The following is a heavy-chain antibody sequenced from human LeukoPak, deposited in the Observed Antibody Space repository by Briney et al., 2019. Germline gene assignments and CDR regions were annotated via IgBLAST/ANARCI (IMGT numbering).Heavy chain of an antibody. CDR2: IKPDGGAQ. Sequence: GGSLRLSCAASGFTFSNYWMTWVRQAPGKGLEWVANIKPDGGAQYYADSVRGRFTISRDSAKNSVFLQMNSLRAEDTAVYYCASYCSGGSCYRERYFDYWGQGTLVTVSS. CDR1: GFTFSNYW. CDR3: ASYCSGGSCYRERYFDY. J-gene: IGHJ4*02. D-gene: IGHD2-15*01. V-gene: IGHV3-7*01.